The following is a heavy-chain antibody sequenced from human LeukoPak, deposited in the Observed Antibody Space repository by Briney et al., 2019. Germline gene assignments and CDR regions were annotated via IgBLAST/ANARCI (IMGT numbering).Heavy chain of an antibody. CDR2: IYYSGST. V-gene: IGHV4-39*01. J-gene: IGHJ4*02. CDR3: ARWEVGATMFDY. D-gene: IGHD1-26*01. Sequence: PSETLSLTCTVSGGSISSSSYYWGWIRQPPGKGLEWIGSIYYSGSTYYNPSLKSRVNISVDTSKNQFSLKLSSVTAADTAVYYCARWEVGATMFDYWGQGTLVTVSS. CDR1: GGSISSSSYY.